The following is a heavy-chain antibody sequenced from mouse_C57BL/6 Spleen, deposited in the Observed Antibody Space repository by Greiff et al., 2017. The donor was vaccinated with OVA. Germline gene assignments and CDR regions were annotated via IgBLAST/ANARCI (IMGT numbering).Heavy chain of an antibody. J-gene: IGHJ4*01. V-gene: IGHV1-26*01. CDR2: INPNNGGT. D-gene: IGHD2-2*01. CDR1: GYTFTDYY. CDR3: ARRGVKRAMDY. Sequence: EVQLQQSGPELVKPGASVKISCKASGYTFTDYYMNWVKQSHGKSLEWIGDINPNNGGTSYNQKFKGKATLTVDKSSSTAYMELRSLTSEDSAVYYCARRGVKRAMDYWGQGTSVTVSS.